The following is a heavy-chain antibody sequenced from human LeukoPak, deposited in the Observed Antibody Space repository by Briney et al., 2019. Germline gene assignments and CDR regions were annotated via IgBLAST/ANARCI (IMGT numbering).Heavy chain of an antibody. J-gene: IGHJ4*02. D-gene: IGHD2/OR15-2a*01. CDR3: ARGLSFLSLQGDY. Sequence: ASVKVSCKASGYTFTGYYMHWVRQAPGQGLEWMGWINPNSGGTNYAQKFQGRVTMTRDTSISTAYMELSRLRSDDTAVYYCARGLSFLSLQGDYWGQGTLVTVSS. V-gene: IGHV1-2*02. CDR1: GYTFTGYY. CDR2: INPNSGGT.